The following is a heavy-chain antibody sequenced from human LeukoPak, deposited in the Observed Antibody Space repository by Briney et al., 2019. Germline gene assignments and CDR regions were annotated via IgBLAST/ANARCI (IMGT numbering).Heavy chain of an antibody. CDR3: ARARGYYGSGSPYFDS. J-gene: IGHJ4*02. V-gene: IGHV4-30-2*01. CDR1: GGSISGGDNS. Sequence: SETLPLTCAVSGGSISGGDNSWSWIRQPPGKGLEWIGYMYHSGSTYYNPSLKSRVIISLDRSKNQFFLKLISVTAADTAVYYCARARGYYGSGSPYFDSWGQGTLVTVSS. CDR2: MYHSGST. D-gene: IGHD3-10*01.